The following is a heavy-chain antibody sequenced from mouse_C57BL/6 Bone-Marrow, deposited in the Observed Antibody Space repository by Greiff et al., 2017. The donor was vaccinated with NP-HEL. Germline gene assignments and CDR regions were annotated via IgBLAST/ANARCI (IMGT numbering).Heavy chain of an antibody. CDR2: ISYDGSN. Sequence: EVKLMESGPGLVKPSQSLSLTCSVTGYSITSGYYWNWIRQFPGNKLEWMGYISYDGSNNYNPSLKNRISITRDTSKNQFFLKLNSVTTEDTATYYCARGSTMVTTGYWGQGTTLTVSS. J-gene: IGHJ2*01. V-gene: IGHV3-6*01. CDR1: GYSITSGYY. D-gene: IGHD2-2*01. CDR3: ARGSTMVTTGY.